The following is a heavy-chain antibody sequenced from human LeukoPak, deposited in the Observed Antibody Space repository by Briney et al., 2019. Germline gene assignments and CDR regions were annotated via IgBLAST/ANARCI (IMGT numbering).Heavy chain of an antibody. J-gene: IGHJ6*04. D-gene: IGHD2-15*01. CDR2: ISSSSNYI. CDR3: ARDHCSGGSCLDV. V-gene: IGHV3-21*01. Sequence: GGSLRLSCAASGFTFSIYSMNWVRQAPGKGLEWVSSISSSSNYIYCADSLKGRFIISRDNAKNSLYLQMNSLRAENTAVYYCARDHCSGGSCLDVWGKGTTVTVSS. CDR1: GFTFSIYS.